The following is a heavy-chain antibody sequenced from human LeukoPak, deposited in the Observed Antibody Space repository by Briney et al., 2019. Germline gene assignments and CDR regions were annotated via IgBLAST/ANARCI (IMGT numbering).Heavy chain of an antibody. CDR1: GFTFSSYS. Sequence: PGGSLRLSCAASGFTFSSYSMNWVRQAPGKGLEWVSSISGSSSYIYYADSVKGRFTISRDNAKNSLYLQMNSLRAEDTAVYYCARDHDYGDYYFDYWGQGTLVTVSS. J-gene: IGHJ4*02. CDR3: ARDHDYGDYYFDY. CDR2: ISGSSSYI. D-gene: IGHD4-17*01. V-gene: IGHV3-21*01.